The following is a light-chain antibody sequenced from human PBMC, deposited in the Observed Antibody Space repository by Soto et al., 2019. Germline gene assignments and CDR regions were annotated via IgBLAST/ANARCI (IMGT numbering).Light chain of an antibody. CDR1: SSDVGDYNY. CDR3: NSYTSTTTLV. J-gene: IGLJ2*01. CDR2: GVS. V-gene: IGLV2-14*01. Sequence: QSALTQPASVSGSPGQSITISCTGTSSDVGDYNYVSWYQQHPGKAPKLIIYGVSNRPSGISNRFSGSKSGNTASLTISGLQDEDEADYYCNSYTSTTTLVFGGGTKLTVL.